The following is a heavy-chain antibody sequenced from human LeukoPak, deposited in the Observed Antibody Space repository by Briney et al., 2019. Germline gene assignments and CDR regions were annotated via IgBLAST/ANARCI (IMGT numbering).Heavy chain of an antibody. V-gene: IGHV4-34*01. Sequence: SETLSLTCAVYGGSFSGYYWSWIRQPPGKGLEWIGEINHSGSTNYNPSLKSRVTISVYTSKNQFSLKLSSVTAADTAVYYCARSYDSSGYCYAGNWFDPWGQGTLVTVSS. CDR3: ARSYDSSGYCYAGNWFDP. J-gene: IGHJ5*02. D-gene: IGHD3-22*01. CDR2: INHSGST. CDR1: GGSFSGYY.